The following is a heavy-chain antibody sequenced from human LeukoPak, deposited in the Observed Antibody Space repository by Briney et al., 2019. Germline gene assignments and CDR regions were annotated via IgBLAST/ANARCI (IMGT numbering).Heavy chain of an antibody. CDR3: AKDGGEYCGSTSCSLKNYLDS. J-gene: IGHJ4*02. D-gene: IGHD2-2*01. V-gene: IGHV3-30*02. Sequence: GGSLRLSCAASGFTFSSYGMHWVRQAPGKGLEWVAFIRYDESNKYYADSVKGRFTISRDNSKNTLYLQMNSLRAEDTAVYYCAKDGGEYCGSTSCSLKNYLDSWGQEPLVTVSS. CDR2: IRYDESNK. CDR1: GFTFSSYG.